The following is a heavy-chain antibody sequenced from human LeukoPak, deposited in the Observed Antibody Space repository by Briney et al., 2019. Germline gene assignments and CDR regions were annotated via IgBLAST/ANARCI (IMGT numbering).Heavy chain of an antibody. CDR2: IYPGDSDT. CDR1: GYSFTSYW. V-gene: IGHV5-51*01. D-gene: IGHD2-15*01. J-gene: IGHJ3*02. CDR3: ARQRTHCSGGSCYSGAFDI. Sequence: GESLKISCKGSGYSFTSYWIGWVRQMPGKGLEWMGIIYPGDSDTRYSPSFQGQVTISADKSISTAYLQWSSLKASDTAMYYCARQRTHCSGGSCYSGAFDIWGQGTVVTVSS.